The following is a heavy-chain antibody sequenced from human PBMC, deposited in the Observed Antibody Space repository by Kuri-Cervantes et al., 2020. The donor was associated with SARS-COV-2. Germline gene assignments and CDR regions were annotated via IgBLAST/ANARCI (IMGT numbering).Heavy chain of an antibody. J-gene: IGHJ4*02. D-gene: IGHD3-22*01. CDR2: ISYDGSNK. Sequence: GGSLRLSCAASGFTFSSYGMHWVRQAPGKGLEWVAVISYDGSNKYYADSVKGRFTISRDNSKNTLYLQMNSLRAEDTAVYYYAKTYYYDSSGYYPFDYWGQGTLVTVSS. CDR1: GFTFSSYG. V-gene: IGHV3-30*18. CDR3: AKTYYYDSSGYYPFDY.